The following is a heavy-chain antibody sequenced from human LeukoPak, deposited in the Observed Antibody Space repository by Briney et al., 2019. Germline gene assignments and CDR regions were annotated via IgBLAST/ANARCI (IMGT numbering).Heavy chain of an antibody. CDR1: GGTFSSYG. V-gene: IGHV1-69*13. Sequence: SVKVSCKASGGTFSSYGISWVRQAPGQGLEFMGGIIPILSVANYPQKFQGRVTITADESTSTAYMELTTLRSEDTAVYYCARDTAFRHSGTYRGMDVWGEGTTVTVSS. D-gene: IGHD3-16*02. CDR3: ARDTAFRHSGTYRGMDV. CDR2: IIPILSVA. J-gene: IGHJ6*02.